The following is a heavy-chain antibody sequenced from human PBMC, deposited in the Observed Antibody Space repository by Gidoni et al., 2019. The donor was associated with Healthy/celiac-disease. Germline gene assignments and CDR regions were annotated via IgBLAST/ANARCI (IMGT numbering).Heavy chain of an antibody. D-gene: IGHD3-10*01. V-gene: IGHV5-51*01. Sequence: EVQLVQSGAEVRKPGESLKISCKGSGYNFTTYWICWVRLMPGKGLEWMGILYPGDSDTRYSPSFQGQVTISADKSISTAYLQWSSLKASDTAMYYCARRRITMIRGVIGDYGMDVWGQGTTVTVSS. CDR3: ARRRITMIRGVIGDYGMDV. J-gene: IGHJ6*02. CDR2: LYPGDSDT. CDR1: GYNFTTYW.